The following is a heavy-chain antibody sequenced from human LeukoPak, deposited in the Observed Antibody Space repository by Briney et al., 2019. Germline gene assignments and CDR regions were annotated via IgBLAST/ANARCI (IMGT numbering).Heavy chain of an antibody. J-gene: IGHJ6*02. CDR2: IYYTGST. D-gene: IGHD1-26*01. CDR3: ARHQHSGRQHYYGMDV. CDR1: GGSIGIYY. Sequence: SETLFLTCTVSGGSIGIYYWSWIRQPPGKGLEWIGYIYYTGSTNYNPSLKSRVTMSVDTSKNQFSLNLSSVTAADTAVYYCARHQHSGRQHYYGMDVWGQGTTVTVSS. V-gene: IGHV4-59*08.